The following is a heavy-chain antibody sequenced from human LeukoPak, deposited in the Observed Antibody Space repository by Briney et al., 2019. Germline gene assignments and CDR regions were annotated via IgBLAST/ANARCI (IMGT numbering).Heavy chain of an antibody. CDR3: ARVGWFGGPYYYYYYMDV. J-gene: IGHJ6*03. Sequence: GGSLRLSCAASGFTFSSYWMGWVRQAPGKGLEWVANIKQDGSEKYYVDSVKGRFTISRDNAKNSLYLQMNSLRAEDTAVYYCARVGWFGGPYYYYYYMDVWGKGTTVTISS. CDR1: GFTFSSYW. CDR2: IKQDGSEK. D-gene: IGHD3-10*01. V-gene: IGHV3-7*01.